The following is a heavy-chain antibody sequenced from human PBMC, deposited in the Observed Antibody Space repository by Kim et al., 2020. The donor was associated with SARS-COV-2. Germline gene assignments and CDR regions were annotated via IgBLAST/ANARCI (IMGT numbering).Heavy chain of an antibody. CDR1: GFTFSGYT. V-gene: IGHV3-48*04. Sequence: GGSLRLSCAASGFTFSGYTMNWVRQAPGKGLEWVSSIGGDGLATFYADSVKGRFTISRDNAQNSLSLQMSSLRVEDTAVYYCARDLPFSCYDYWGQGTLVTVSS. J-gene: IGHJ4*02. CDR3: ARDLPFSCYDY. CDR2: IGGDGLAT. D-gene: IGHD2-15*01.